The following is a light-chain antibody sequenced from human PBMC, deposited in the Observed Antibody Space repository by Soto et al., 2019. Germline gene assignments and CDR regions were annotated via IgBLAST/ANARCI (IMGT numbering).Light chain of an antibody. Sequence: DVVMSQSPLSMAVTLGQPASISCRASQSPAYSDGNTYLSWFQQRPGQSPRRLIYKVSNRDSGVPDRFSGSGSGTDSTLKISRVEAEDVGVYYCMQGTHWPWTFGQGTKVDIK. V-gene: IGKV2-30*01. CDR3: MQGTHWPWT. CDR1: QSPAYSDGNTY. CDR2: KVS. J-gene: IGKJ1*01.